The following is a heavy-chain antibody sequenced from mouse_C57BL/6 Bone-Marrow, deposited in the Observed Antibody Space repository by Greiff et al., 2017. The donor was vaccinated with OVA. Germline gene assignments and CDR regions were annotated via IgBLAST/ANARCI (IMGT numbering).Heavy chain of an antibody. Sequence: QVQLQQSGAELARPGASVKLSCKASGYTFTSYGISWVKQRTGQGLEWIGEIYPRSGNTYYNEKFKGKATLTADKSSSTAYMELRSLTSEDSAVYFCAREETTVVATDYYAMDYWGQGTSVTVSS. CDR1: GYTFTSYG. CDR3: AREETTVVATDYYAMDY. J-gene: IGHJ4*01. V-gene: IGHV1-81*01. D-gene: IGHD1-1*01. CDR2: IYPRSGNT.